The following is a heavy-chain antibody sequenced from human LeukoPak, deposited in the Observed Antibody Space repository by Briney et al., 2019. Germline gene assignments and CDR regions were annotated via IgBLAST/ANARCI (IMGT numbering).Heavy chain of an antibody. D-gene: IGHD6-13*01. Sequence: PGRSLRLSCAASGFTFSSYAMHWVRQAPGKGLEWVAVISYDGSNKYYADSVKGRFTISRDNSKNTLYLQMNSLRAEDTAVYYCARDDWAGLEPLVPDYWGQGTLVTVSS. V-gene: IGHV3-30-3*01. J-gene: IGHJ4*02. CDR1: GFTFSSYA. CDR2: ISYDGSNK. CDR3: ARDDWAGLEPLVPDY.